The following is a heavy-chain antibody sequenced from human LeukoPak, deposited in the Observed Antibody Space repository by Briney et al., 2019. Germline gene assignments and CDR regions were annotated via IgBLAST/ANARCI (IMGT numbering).Heavy chain of an antibody. Sequence: PGGSLRLSCAASAFTVSNNHMTWVRQAPGKGLEWVSIVYTGSRTYYADSVKGRFTISTDNSKNTLYLQMNSLRAEDTALYYCAKDIVPRAAHYYYYGMDVWGQGTTVTVSS. J-gene: IGHJ6*02. CDR1: AFTVSNNH. V-gene: IGHV3-53*05. CDR2: VYTGSRT. D-gene: IGHD2-21*01. CDR3: AKDIVPRAAHYYYYGMDV.